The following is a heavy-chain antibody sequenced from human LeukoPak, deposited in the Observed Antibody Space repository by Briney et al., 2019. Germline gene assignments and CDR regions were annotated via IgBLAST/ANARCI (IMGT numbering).Heavy chain of an antibody. D-gene: IGHD1-26*01. Sequence: GGSLRLSCGASGFTFSSYGMHWVRQAPGKGLEWVAVISYDGSNKYYADSVKGRFTISRDNSKNTLYLQMNSLRAEDTAVYYCAGRFSGSYRGNQYPSFDYWGQGTLVTVSS. V-gene: IGHV3-30*03. CDR1: GFTFSSYG. J-gene: IGHJ4*02. CDR2: ISYDGSNK. CDR3: AGRFSGSYRGNQYPSFDY.